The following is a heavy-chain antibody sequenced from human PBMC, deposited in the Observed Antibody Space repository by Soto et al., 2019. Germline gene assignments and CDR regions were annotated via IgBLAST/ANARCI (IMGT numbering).Heavy chain of an antibody. D-gene: IGHD3-10*01. V-gene: IGHV3-33*01. CDR3: ARELLYGTGSRNFHYYGMDV. Sequence: QVQLVESGGGVVQSGTSLRLSCAASGMKFSSYGMHWVRQAPGKGLEWVAVIWFDGFKKYYVDSVKGRFTISRDNSNNTLYLQMNSLSAEDTEVYYCARELLYGTGSRNFHYYGMDVWGQGTTVTVSS. J-gene: IGHJ6*02. CDR1: GMKFSSYG. CDR2: IWFDGFKK.